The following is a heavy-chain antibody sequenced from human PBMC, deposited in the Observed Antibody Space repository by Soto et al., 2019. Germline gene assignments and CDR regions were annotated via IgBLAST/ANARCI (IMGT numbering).Heavy chain of an antibody. V-gene: IGHV3-30-3*01. J-gene: IGHJ4*02. D-gene: IGHD1-20*01. CDR1: GFTFSTHA. CDR3: AREQTGITTTGGGRIDH. Sequence: QVQLVESGGGVVQHGRSLRLSCAASGFTFSTHAMHWVRQAPGKGLECVAIVSFDGSNKYYADSVKGRFTISRDNSKNTLYLQMSGQTPEDTAVYYCAREQTGITTTGGGRIDHWGQGTLVTVSS. CDR2: VSFDGSNK.